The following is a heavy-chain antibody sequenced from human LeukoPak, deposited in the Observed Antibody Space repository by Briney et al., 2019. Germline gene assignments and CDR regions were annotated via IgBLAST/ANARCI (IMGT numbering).Heavy chain of an antibody. CDR2: IYYSGRT. J-gene: IGHJ5*02. D-gene: IGHD1-7*01. CDR1: GVSISSISYY. Sequence: SETLSLTCTVSGVSISSISYYWGWIRQPPGRGLECNGSIYYSGRTYYNPSLKSRVTISVATSKNQFSLKPSSVTAADTAVYYCAVGLDWNYHWGQGTLVTVSS. V-gene: IGHV4-39*07. CDR3: AVGLDWNYH.